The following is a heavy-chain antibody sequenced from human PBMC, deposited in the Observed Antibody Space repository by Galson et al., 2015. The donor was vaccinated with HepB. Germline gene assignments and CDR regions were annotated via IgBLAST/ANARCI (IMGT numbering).Heavy chain of an antibody. D-gene: IGHD3-9*01. CDR3: VKVVPASLYDILTD. V-gene: IGHV3-64D*06. CDR2: ISSNGGSI. CDR1: GFTFSSYA. Sequence: SLRLSCAASGFTFSSYAMHWVRQAPGKGLEFVSAISSNGGSIYSADSVKGRFTISRDNSKNTLYLQMSSLRAEDTAVYYCVKVVPASLYDILTDWGQGTLVTVSS. J-gene: IGHJ4*02.